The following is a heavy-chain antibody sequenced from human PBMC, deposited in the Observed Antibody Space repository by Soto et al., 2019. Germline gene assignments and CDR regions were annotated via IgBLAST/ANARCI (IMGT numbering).Heavy chain of an antibody. CDR2: IYHSGST. CDR1: GGSISSGGYS. V-gene: IGHV4-30-2*01. Sequence: SETLSLTCAVSGGSISSGGYSWSWIRQPPGKGLEWIGCIYHSGSTYYNPSLKSRVTISVDRSKNQFSLKLSSVTAADTAVYYCARGLDTAMVSWFDPWGQGTLVTVSS. CDR3: ARGLDTAMVSWFDP. D-gene: IGHD5-18*01. J-gene: IGHJ5*02.